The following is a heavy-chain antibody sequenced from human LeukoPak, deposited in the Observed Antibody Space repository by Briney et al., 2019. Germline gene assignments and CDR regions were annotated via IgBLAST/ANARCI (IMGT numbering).Heavy chain of an antibody. CDR1: GFTFSDHH. CDR3: AAPGPDY. Sequence: GGSLRLSCAASGFTFSDHHMDWVRQAPGKGLEWVGRIRNKANSYTTEYAASVKGRFTISRDDSKNSLYLQMNSLKTEDMAVCYCAAPGPDYWGQGTLVTVSA. D-gene: IGHD1-1*01. J-gene: IGHJ4*02. V-gene: IGHV3-72*01. CDR2: IRNKANSYTT.